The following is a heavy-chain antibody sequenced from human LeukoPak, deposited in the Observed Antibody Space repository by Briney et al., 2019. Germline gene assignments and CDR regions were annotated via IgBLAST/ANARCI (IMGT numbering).Heavy chain of an antibody. CDR2: ISWDSGSI. Sequence: GGPLRLSCAASGFTFDDYAMHWVRQAPGKGLEWVSGISWDSGSIGYADSVKGRFTISRDNAKNSLYLQMNSLRAEDTALYYCAKDIYYDSSGKIDYWGQGTLVTVSS. CDR3: AKDIYYDSSGKIDY. V-gene: IGHV3-9*01. CDR1: GFTFDDYA. J-gene: IGHJ4*02. D-gene: IGHD3-22*01.